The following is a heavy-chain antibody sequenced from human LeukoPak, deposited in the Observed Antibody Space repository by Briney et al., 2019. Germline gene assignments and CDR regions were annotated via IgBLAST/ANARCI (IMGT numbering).Heavy chain of an antibody. Sequence: GASVKVSCKASGYTFTSYAMHWVRQAPGQRPEWMGWINAGNGNTKYFQKFQGRVTFTRDTSASTAYMELSSLRSEDTAVYYCARDRGGTGDFDYWGQGTLVTVSS. J-gene: IGHJ4*02. CDR1: GYTFTSYA. CDR3: ARDRGGTGDFDY. CDR2: INAGNGNT. V-gene: IGHV1-3*01. D-gene: IGHD1-1*01.